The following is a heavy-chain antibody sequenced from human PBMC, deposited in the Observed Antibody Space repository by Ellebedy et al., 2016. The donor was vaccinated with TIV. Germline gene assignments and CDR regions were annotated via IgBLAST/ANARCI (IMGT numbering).Heavy chain of an antibody. Sequence: PGGSLRLSCAASGFTFSSYAMSWVRQAPRKGLEWVAFLRYDGTNKFYADSVKGRFIISRDNSKNTLYLQMNSLRAEDTAVYYCAKDRLWRGSGTQTFDHWGQGTLVTVSS. D-gene: IGHD3-10*01. CDR3: AKDRLWRGSGTQTFDH. CDR1: GFTFSSYA. V-gene: IGHV3-30*02. CDR2: LRYDGTNK. J-gene: IGHJ5*02.